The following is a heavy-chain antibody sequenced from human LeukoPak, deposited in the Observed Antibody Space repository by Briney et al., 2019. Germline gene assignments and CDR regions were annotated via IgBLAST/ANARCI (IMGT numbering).Heavy chain of an antibody. J-gene: IGHJ5*02. CDR1: GDSISSGSYY. V-gene: IGHV4-61*02. D-gene: IGHD3-10*01. CDR3: ARLSMVRGVKGFDP. Sequence: PPETLSITCTVSGDSISSGSYYWSWIRQPAGKGLEWIGRIYTNGSTNYNPSLKSRVTISVDTSKNQFSLKLSSVTAADTAVYYCARLSMVRGVKGFDPWGQGTLVTVSS. CDR2: IYTNGST.